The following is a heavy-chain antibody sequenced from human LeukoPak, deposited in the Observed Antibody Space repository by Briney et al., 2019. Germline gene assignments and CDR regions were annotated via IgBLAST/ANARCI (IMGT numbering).Heavy chain of an antibody. CDR2: INHSGST. D-gene: IGHD2-2*03. Sequence: SETLSLTCAVYGGSFSGYYWSWIRQPPGKGLEWIGEINHSGSTNYNPSLKSRVTISVDTSKNQFSLKLSSVTAADTAVYYCARDGYCSSTSCLRLDPWGQGTLVTVSS. CDR1: GGSFSGYY. J-gene: IGHJ5*02. CDR3: ARDGYCSSTSCLRLDP. V-gene: IGHV4-34*01.